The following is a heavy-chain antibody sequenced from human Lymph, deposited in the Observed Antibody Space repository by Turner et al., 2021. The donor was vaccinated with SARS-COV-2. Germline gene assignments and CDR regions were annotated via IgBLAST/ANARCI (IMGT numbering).Heavy chain of an antibody. J-gene: IGHJ6*02. CDR1: GIIVSRNY. CDR2: IYSGGTT. V-gene: IGHV3-53*02. CDR3: ARDLGTYGMDV. D-gene: IGHD6-13*01. Sequence: EVQPVETGGGLIQPGVSLRLSCAASGIIVSRNYMNWVRQAPGKGLEWVSVIYSGGTTYYADSVKGRFTISRDNSKNTLYLQMNSLRVEDTAVYYCARDLGTYGMDVWGQGTTVTVSS.